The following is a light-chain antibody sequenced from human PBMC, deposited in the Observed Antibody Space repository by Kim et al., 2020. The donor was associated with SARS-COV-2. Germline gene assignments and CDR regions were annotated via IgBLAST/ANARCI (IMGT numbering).Light chain of an antibody. J-gene: IGLJ1*01. V-gene: IGLV1-44*01. Sequence: QSVLTQPPSASGTPGQRVTISCSGSSSNIGSKTVNWYQQLPGTAPKLLIYSNNKRPSGVPDRFSGSKSGTSASLAISGLQSEDGADYYCAAWDDSLNGYVFGTGTKVTVL. CDR3: AAWDDSLNGYV. CDR2: SNN. CDR1: SSNIGSKT.